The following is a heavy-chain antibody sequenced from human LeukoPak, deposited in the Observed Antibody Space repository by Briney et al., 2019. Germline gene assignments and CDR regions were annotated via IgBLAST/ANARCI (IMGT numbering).Heavy chain of an antibody. V-gene: IGHV1-69*13. Sequence: SVKVSCKASGGTFSGYAISWVRQAPGQGLEWMGGIIPIFGTANYAQKFQSRVTITADESTSTAYMELSSLRSEDTAVYYCARGYCSGGSCYADAFDIWGQGTMVTVSS. D-gene: IGHD2-15*01. CDR2: IIPIFGTA. J-gene: IGHJ3*02. CDR1: GGTFSGYA. CDR3: ARGYCSGGSCYADAFDI.